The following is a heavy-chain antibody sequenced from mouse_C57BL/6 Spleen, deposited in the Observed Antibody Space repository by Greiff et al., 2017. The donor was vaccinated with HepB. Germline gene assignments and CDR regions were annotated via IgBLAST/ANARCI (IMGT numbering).Heavy chain of an antibody. J-gene: IGHJ2*01. V-gene: IGHV1-76*01. CDR3: AKEVGGYDFFDY. CDR1: GYTFTDYY. Sequence: QVQLQQSGAELVRPGASVKLSCKASGYTFTDYYINWVKQRPGQGLEWIARIYPGSGNTYYNEKFKGKATLTAEKSSSTAYMQLSSLTSEDSAVYFCAKEVGGYDFFDYWGQGTTLTVSS. CDR2: IYPGSGNT. D-gene: IGHD2-4*01.